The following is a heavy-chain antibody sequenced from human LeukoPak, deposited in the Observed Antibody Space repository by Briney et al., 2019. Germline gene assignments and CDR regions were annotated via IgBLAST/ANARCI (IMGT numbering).Heavy chain of an antibody. CDR3: AQQLSYGFDI. Sequence: GGSLRLSCVVSGLTFSKNWMSWVRQAPGKGLEWVANMKEDGSEEYYVDSVKGRFTISRDNPRNSLYLQMSSLRAEDTAVYYCAQQLSYGFDIWGQETMVTVSS. V-gene: IGHV3-7*01. J-gene: IGHJ3*02. CDR1: GLTFSKNW. CDR2: MKEDGSEE. D-gene: IGHD3-16*02.